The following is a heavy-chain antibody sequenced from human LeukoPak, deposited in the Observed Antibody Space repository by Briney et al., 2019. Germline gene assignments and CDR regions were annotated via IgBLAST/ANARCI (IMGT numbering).Heavy chain of an antibody. CDR1: GFTFSSYG. J-gene: IGHJ4*02. D-gene: IGHD6-19*01. CDR2: IWYDGSNK. CDR3: ARDQAVAGTASPIGY. V-gene: IGHV3-33*01. Sequence: GGSLRLSCAASGFTFSSYGMRWVRQAPGKGLEWVAVIWYDGSNKYYADSVKGRFTISRDNSKNTLYLQMNSLRAEDTAVYYCARDQAVAGTASPIGYWGQGTLVTVSS.